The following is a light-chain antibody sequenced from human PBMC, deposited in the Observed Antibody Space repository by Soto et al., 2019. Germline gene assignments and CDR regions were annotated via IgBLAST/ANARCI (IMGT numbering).Light chain of an antibody. CDR1: QGISSY. V-gene: IGKV1D-8*02. CDR3: HQYKSRRT. J-gene: IGKJ1*01. CDR2: AAS. Sequence: WVTQSPALLSASKSDRVTISCRMSQGISSYLAWYQQKPGKAPELLIYAASTLQSGVPSRFSGSGSGTEFTLTITSLHPDDFATYYSHQYKSRRTFGQGTKVDIK.